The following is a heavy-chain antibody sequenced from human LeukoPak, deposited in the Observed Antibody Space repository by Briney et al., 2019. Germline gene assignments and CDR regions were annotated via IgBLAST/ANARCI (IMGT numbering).Heavy chain of an antibody. CDR1: GYTFTSYD. J-gene: IGHJ4*02. CDR3: ARRTPTPHIADC. Sequence: ASVKVSCKASGYTFTSYDINWVRQATGQGLEWMGWMNPNSGNTGYAQNFQGRVTMTRNTSISTAYMELSSLRSEDTAVYYCARRTPTPHIADCWGQGTLVTVSS. CDR2: MNPNSGNT. D-gene: IGHD6-13*01. V-gene: IGHV1-8*02.